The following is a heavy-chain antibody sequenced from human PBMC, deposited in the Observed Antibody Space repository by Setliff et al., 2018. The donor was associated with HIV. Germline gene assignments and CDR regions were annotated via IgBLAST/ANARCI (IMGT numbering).Heavy chain of an antibody. J-gene: IGHJ3*02. CDR3: ARAEMATIVAFDI. V-gene: IGHV4-39*07. Sequence: SETLSLTCTGSGDSIRTGAYYWGWIRQPPGKGLAWIGSVYYDGRTFYNPSLKSRLAISVDTSKNQFSLRLTSVTAADTAVFYCARAEMATIVAFDIWGQGTMVTVSS. CDR1: GDSIRTGAYY. D-gene: IGHD5-12*01. CDR2: VYYDGRT.